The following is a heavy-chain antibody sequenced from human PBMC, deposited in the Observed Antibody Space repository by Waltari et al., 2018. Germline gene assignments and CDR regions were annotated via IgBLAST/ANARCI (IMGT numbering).Heavy chain of an antibody. CDR3: AKGRSYDSSGYYYGD. V-gene: IGHV3-33*06. CDR1: GFTFSSYG. D-gene: IGHD3-22*01. Sequence: QVQLVESGGGVVQPGRSLRLSCAASGFTFSSYGMHWVRHAPGKVLVCVVVVWYDGTKKYYADSVKGLFTISRDNSKNTLNLQMNSLRVEDTAVYYCAKGRSYDSSGYYYGDWGQGTLVTVSS. J-gene: IGHJ4*02. CDR2: VWYDGTKK.